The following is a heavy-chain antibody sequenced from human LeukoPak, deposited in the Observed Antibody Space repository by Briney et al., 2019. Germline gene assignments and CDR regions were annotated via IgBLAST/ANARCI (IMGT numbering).Heavy chain of an antibody. V-gene: IGHV4-39*01. D-gene: IGHD3-22*01. CDR3: ARYYDSGGYHRAFDY. J-gene: IGHJ4*02. CDR1: GGSISSSGYY. Sequence: PSETLSLTCTVSGGSISSSGYYWGWIRQPPGKGLEWIGLIYHGGSTYYNPSLESRVTISVDTSKNQFSLRLSSVTAADRAVYYCARYYDSGGYHRAFDYWGQGFLVTVSS. CDR2: IYHGGST.